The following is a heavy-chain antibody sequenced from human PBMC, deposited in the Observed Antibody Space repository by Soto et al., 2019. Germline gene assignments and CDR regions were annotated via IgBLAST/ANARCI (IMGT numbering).Heavy chain of an antibody. CDR2: IHYSGST. CDR3: ARGSYGQTYWDNWFDP. D-gene: IGHD5-18*01. Sequence: QVQLQESGPGLVKPSETLSLTCTVSGGSISNYYWTWIRQPPGRGLEWIGYIHYSGSTNHNPSLKSRLTISVDTSKNQFSLKLSSVTAADTAVYYCARGSYGQTYWDNWFDPWGQGSQVTVSS. CDR1: GGSISNYY. J-gene: IGHJ5*02. V-gene: IGHV4-59*01.